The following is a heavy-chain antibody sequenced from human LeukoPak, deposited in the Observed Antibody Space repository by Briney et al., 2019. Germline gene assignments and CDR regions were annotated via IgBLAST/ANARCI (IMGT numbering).Heavy chain of an antibody. CDR1: GYTFTSYG. D-gene: IGHD4-11*01. V-gene: IGHV1-18*01. CDR2: ISDYNGNT. J-gene: IGHJ5*02. Sequence: ASVKVSCKASGYTFTSYGISWVRQAPGQGLEWLGWISDYNGNTNYAQKLQGRVTMTTDTSTSTAYMELRGLRSDDTAVYYCARDLYRDSLPVSWFDPWGQGTLVTVSS. CDR3: ARDLYRDSLPVSWFDP.